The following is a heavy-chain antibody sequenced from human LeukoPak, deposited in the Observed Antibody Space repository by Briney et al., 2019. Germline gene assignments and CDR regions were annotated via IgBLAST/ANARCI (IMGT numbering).Heavy chain of an antibody. CDR3: VASRYNWSDEGFDY. Sequence: GGSLRLSCAASGFTFDDYTMHWVRQAPGKGLEWVSLISWDGGSTYYADSVKGRFTISRDNSKNSLYLQMNSLRTEGTALYYCVASRYNWSDEGFDYWGQGTLVTVSS. CDR2: ISWDGGST. V-gene: IGHV3-43*01. J-gene: IGHJ4*02. D-gene: IGHD1-20*01. CDR1: GFTFDDYT.